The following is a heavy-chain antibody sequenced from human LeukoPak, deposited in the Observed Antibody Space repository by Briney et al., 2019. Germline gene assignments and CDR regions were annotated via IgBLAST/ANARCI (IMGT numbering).Heavy chain of an antibody. Sequence: PGGSLRLSCAASGFTFSTYSMTWVRQAPGKGLEWVANIKRDGSDKIHVDSVKGRFTISRDNAKNSLYLQMNSPRVEDSAVYFCARDGGYCDTTTCYDRLDYWGQGALVTVSS. CDR2: IKRDGSDK. J-gene: IGHJ4*02. V-gene: IGHV3-7*04. CDR3: ARDGGYCDTTTCYDRLDY. D-gene: IGHD2-2*01. CDR1: GFTFSTYS.